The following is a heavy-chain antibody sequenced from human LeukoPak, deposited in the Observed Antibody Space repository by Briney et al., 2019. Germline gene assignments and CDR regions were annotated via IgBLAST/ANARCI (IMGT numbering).Heavy chain of an antibody. V-gene: IGHV3-48*01. CDR3: ARWEYYDFWSGYLDYYYYMDV. J-gene: IGHJ6*03. CDR1: GFTFSSYS. D-gene: IGHD3-3*01. Sequence: QTGGSLRLSCAASGFTFSSYSMNWVRQAPGKGLEWVSYISSSSSTIYYADSEKGRFTISRDNAKNSLYLQMNSLRAEDTAVYYCARWEYYDFWSGYLDYYYYMDVWGKGTTVTVSS. CDR2: ISSSSSTI.